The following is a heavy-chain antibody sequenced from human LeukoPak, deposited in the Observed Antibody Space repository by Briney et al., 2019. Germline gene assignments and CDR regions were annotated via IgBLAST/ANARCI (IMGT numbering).Heavy chain of an antibody. CDR1: GFTFSSYG. D-gene: IGHD6-13*01. CDR2: IWYDGSNK. V-gene: IGHV3-33*01. Sequence: PGGSLRLSCAASGFTFSSYGMHWVRQAPGKGLEWVAVIWYDGSNKYYADSVKGRFTISRDNSKNTLYLQMNSLRAEDTAVYYCARDRTQLRSSCHDYWGQGTLVTVSS. J-gene: IGHJ4*02. CDR3: ARDRTQLRSSCHDY.